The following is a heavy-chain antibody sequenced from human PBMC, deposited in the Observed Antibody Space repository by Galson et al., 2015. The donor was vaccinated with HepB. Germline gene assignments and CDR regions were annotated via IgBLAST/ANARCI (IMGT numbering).Heavy chain of an antibody. D-gene: IGHD1-26*01. CDR3: AKAIVGAIDNYGMDV. CDR2: IASDGNRK. J-gene: IGHJ6*02. CDR1: EFTFSSYG. V-gene: IGHV3-30*18. Sequence: SLRLSCAASEFTFSSYGMHWVRQAPGKGLEWVAIIASDGNRKYYADSVKGRFTISRDNSKNTLYLQMNSLRAEDTASYYCAKAIVGAIDNYGMDVWGQGTTVTVSS.